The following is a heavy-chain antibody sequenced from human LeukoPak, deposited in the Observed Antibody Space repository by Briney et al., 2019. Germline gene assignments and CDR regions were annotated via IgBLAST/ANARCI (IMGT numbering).Heavy chain of an antibody. CDR1: GGSISSSSYY. V-gene: IGHV4-39*01. J-gene: IGHJ4*02. CDR2: IYYSGST. D-gene: IGHD5-18*01. Sequence: SETLSLTCTVSGGSISSSSYYWGWIRQPPGKGLEWIGSIYYSGSTYYNPSLKSRVTIPVDTSKNQFSLKLSSVTAADTAVYYCARRDYGYFFDYWGQGTLVTVSS. CDR3: ARRDYGYFFDY.